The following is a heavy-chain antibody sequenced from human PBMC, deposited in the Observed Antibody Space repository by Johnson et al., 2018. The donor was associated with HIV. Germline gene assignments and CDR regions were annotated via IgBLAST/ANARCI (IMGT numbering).Heavy chain of an antibody. D-gene: IGHD6-13*01. V-gene: IGHV3-30*02. CDR1: GFTFSSYA. CDR2: IRFGGSQK. CDR3: AKDEEGYSSAWSAGTAFDI. J-gene: IGHJ3*02. Sequence: QVQLVESGGGVVQPGRSLRLSCAASGFTFSSYAVQWVRQAPDKGLEWVAFIRFGGSQKYYADSVKGRFTLSRDNSKNTLYLQMNSLKADDTAIYYCAKDEEGYSSAWSAGTAFDIWGQGTMVTVSS.